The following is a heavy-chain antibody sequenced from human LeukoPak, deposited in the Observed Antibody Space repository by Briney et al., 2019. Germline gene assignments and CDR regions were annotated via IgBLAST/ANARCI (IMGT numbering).Heavy chain of an antibody. CDR1: RGSISGYY. CDR2: IYYSGST. D-gene: IGHD6-13*01. V-gene: IGHV4-59*12. Sequence: SETLSLTCTVSRGSISGYYWSWIRQPPGKGLEWIGYIYYSGSTSYNPSLKSRVTISVDTSKNQFSLKLSSVTAADTAVYYCARVAGGSSWYNWFDPWGQGTLVTVSS. CDR3: ARVAGGSSWYNWFDP. J-gene: IGHJ5*02.